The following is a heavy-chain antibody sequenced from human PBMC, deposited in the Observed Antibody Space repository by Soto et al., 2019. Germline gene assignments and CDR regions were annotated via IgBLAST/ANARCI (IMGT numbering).Heavy chain of an antibody. J-gene: IGHJ3*02. D-gene: IGHD3-22*01. CDR1: GYTFTGYY. V-gene: IGHV1-2*04. CDR3: ARDQFGMNYYDSSGEDAFDI. CDR2: INPNSGGT. Sequence: ASVKVSCKASGYTFTGYYMHWVRQAPGQGLEWMGWINPNSGGTNYAQKFQGWVTMTRDTSISTAYMELSRLRSDDTAVYYCARDQFGMNYYDSSGEDAFDIWGQGTMVTVSS.